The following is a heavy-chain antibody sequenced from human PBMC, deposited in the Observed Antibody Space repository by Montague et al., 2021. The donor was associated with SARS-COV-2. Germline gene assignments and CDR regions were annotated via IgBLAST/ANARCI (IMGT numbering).Heavy chain of an antibody. V-gene: IGHV4-34*01. CDR2: IDHSGST. Sequence: SETLSLTCAVYGGSFSGYYWSWIRQPPGKGLEWIGEIDHSGSTNYNPSLKSRVTISVDTPKNQFSLKLSSVTAADTAVYYCARGRSSRTHCYHMDVWGKGTTVTVSS. CDR3: ARGRSSRTHCYHMDV. J-gene: IGHJ6*03. D-gene: IGHD6-6*01. CDR1: GGSFSGYY.